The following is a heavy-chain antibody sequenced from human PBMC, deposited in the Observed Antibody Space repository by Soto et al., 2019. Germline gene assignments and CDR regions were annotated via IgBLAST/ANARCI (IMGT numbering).Heavy chain of an antibody. CDR3: AKVIRGYSYGYSSVYYYGMDV. CDR1: GFTFSSYA. D-gene: IGHD5-18*01. Sequence: PGGSLRLSCAASGFTFSSYAMSWVRQAPGKGLEWVSAISGSGGSTYYADSVKGRFTISRDTSKNTLYLQMNSLRAEDTAVYYCAKVIRGYSYGYSSVYYYGMDVWGQGTTVTVSS. J-gene: IGHJ6*02. V-gene: IGHV3-23*01. CDR2: ISGSGGST.